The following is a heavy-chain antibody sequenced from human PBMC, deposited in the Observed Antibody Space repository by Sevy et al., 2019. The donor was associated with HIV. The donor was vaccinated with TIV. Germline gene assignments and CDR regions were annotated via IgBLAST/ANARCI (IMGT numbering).Heavy chain of an antibody. CDR1: GGSFSGYY. D-gene: IGHD7-27*01. CDR2: INHSGST. CDR3: ARGKLGIGADY. Sequence: SETLSLTCAVYGGSFSGYYWSWIRQPPGKGLEWIGEINHSGSTNYNPSLKSRVTLSVDTSKNQFSLMLSSVTAADTAVYYCARGKLGIGADYWGQGTLVTVAA. J-gene: IGHJ4*02. V-gene: IGHV4-34*01.